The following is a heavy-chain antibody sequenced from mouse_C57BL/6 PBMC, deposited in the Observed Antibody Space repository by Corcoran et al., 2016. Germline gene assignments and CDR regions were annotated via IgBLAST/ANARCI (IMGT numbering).Heavy chain of an antibody. CDR2: INPNYGGT. CDR3: ARRSGNLFDY. V-gene: IGHV1-18*01. D-gene: IGHD2-1*01. Sequence: EVLLQQSGPELVKPGASVRIPRKASGYTLADYNMDWVKQSHGMSLEWSGDINPNYGGTIYNQKFKGKATLTVDKSSSTAYMELRSLTSEDTAVYYCARRSGNLFDYWGQGTTLTVSS. CDR1: GYTLADYN. J-gene: IGHJ2*01.